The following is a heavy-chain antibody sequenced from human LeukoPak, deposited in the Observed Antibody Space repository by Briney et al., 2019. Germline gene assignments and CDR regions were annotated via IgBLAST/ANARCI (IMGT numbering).Heavy chain of an antibody. Sequence: GGPLRLSCAASGFTFSTYAMTWVRQAPGKGLEWVSLISRGGDVTYYADSVKGRSTISRDSSKNTLYLQMHSLRAEDTAVYYCAARPGEVAVPYDYWGQGTLVTVSS. CDR1: GFTFSTYA. CDR2: ISRGGDVT. CDR3: AARPGEVAVPYDY. V-gene: IGHV3-23*01. J-gene: IGHJ4*02. D-gene: IGHD2-15*01.